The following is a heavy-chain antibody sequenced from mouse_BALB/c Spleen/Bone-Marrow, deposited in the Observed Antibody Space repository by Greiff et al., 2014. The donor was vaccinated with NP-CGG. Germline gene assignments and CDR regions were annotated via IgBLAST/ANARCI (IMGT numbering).Heavy chain of an antibody. D-gene: IGHD4-1*01. Sequence: VQLKESGAELVKPGASVKLSCTASGFNIKDTYMHWVKQRPEQGLEWIGMIDPASDYTQFDSKFQGKATITADTSSNTAYLQLSSLTSEDTAVYYCATLTGTFDYWGQGTTLTVSS. CDR3: ATLTGTFDY. CDR1: GFNIKDTY. V-gene: IGHV14-3*02. CDR2: IDPASDYT. J-gene: IGHJ2*01.